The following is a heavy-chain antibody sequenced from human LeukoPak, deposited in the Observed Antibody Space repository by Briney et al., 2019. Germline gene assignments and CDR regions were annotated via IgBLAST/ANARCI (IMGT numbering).Heavy chain of an antibody. Sequence: GGSLRLSCAASGFTFSSYSMNWVRQAPGKGLEWVSSISGSSSYIYYADSVKGRFTISRHNAKNSLYLQMNSLRAEDTAVYYCAKDTDYDILTGGVRGYYFDYWGQGTLVTVSS. CDR3: AKDTDYDILTGGVRGYYFDY. J-gene: IGHJ4*02. D-gene: IGHD3-9*01. CDR2: ISGSSSYI. V-gene: IGHV3-21*01. CDR1: GFTFSSYS.